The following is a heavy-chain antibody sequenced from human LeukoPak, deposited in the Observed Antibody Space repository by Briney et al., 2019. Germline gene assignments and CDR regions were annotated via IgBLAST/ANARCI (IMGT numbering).Heavy chain of an antibody. CDR2: IKQDESEK. CDR3: GRTGDLSDY. Sequence: GGSLRLSCAVSGVTFSSFWMSWVRQAPGKGLEWVANIKQDESEKFYVDSVKGRFTISRDNAKNSLYLQMNNLRVKDTAVYYCGRTGDLSDYWGQGTLVTVST. D-gene: IGHD7-27*01. J-gene: IGHJ4*02. CDR1: GVTFSSFW. V-gene: IGHV3-7*01.